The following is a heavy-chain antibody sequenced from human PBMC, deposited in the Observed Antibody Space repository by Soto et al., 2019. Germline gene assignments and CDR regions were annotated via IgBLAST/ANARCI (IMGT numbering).Heavy chain of an antibody. V-gene: IGHV3-23*01. CDR1: GFIFSSYA. Sequence: EVQLLESGGGLVQPGGSLRLSCAASGFIFSSYAMTWVRQAPGKGLEWVSTISGSGGGTYYADSVKGRFTISRDNSKNTLYLQMTSLRAEDTAIFYCAKGKGSGDFGDYFLSWFDPWGQGTLVTVSS. CDR2: ISGSGGGT. J-gene: IGHJ5*02. CDR3: AKGKGSGDFGDYFLSWFDP. D-gene: IGHD4-17*01.